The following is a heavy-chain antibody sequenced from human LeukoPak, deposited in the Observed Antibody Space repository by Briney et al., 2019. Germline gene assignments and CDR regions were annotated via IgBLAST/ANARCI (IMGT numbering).Heavy chain of an antibody. CDR1: GYTFTTYS. Sequence: GASVKVSCKASGYTFTTYSINWVRQAPGQGLEWMGWINTKTGNPTYAQGFTGRFVFSLDTSVNTAYLQIRSLKAEDTSVYYCAKGGRYSNYPTYYYYYYMDVWGKGTTVTVSS. CDR3: AKGGRYSNYPTYYYYYYMDV. D-gene: IGHD4-11*01. J-gene: IGHJ6*03. CDR2: INTKTGNP. V-gene: IGHV7-4-1*01.